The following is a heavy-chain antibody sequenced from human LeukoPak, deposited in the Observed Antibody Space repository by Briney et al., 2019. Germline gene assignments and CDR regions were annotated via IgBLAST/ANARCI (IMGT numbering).Heavy chain of an antibody. CDR2: IYYSGST. J-gene: IGHJ4*02. CDR1: GGSISCGDYY. CDR3: ATLGTTTVVTPFDY. D-gene: IGHD4-23*01. Sequence: SETLSLTCTVSGGSISCGDYYWSWIRQPPGKGLEWIGYIYYSGSTYYNPSLKSRVTISVDTSKNQFSLKLSSVTAADTAVYYCATLGTTTVVTPFDYWGQGTLVTVSS. V-gene: IGHV4-30-4*01.